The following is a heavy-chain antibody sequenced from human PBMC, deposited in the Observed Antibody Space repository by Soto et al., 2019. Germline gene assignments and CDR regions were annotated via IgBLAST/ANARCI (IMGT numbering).Heavy chain of an antibody. Sequence: EVQLVESGGGLIQPGGSLRLSCAASGFTDSNNYMTWVRQAPGRGLEWISIIYARGDTYYADSVKGRFTISRDNSDNTLYLQMNSLRAEDTAMYYCARERDTTGYILRYWGQGTLVTVSS. D-gene: IGHD3-9*01. J-gene: IGHJ4*02. CDR3: ARERDTTGYILRY. CDR2: IYARGDT. V-gene: IGHV3-53*01. CDR1: GFTDSNNY.